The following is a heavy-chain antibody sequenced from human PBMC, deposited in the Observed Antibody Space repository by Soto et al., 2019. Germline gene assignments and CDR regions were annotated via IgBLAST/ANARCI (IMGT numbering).Heavy chain of an antibody. Sequence: QVPLVQSGAEVKKPGASVKVSCKASGYTFTSYGISWVRQAPGQGLEWMGWISAYNGNTNYAQKLQGRVTMTKDTPTSTAYMELRSLRSDDTAVYYCARDGRCSGGSCYYYYGMDVWGQGTTVTVSS. J-gene: IGHJ6*02. CDR3: ARDGRCSGGSCYYYYGMDV. CDR2: ISAYNGNT. V-gene: IGHV1-18*01. D-gene: IGHD2-15*01. CDR1: GYTFTSYG.